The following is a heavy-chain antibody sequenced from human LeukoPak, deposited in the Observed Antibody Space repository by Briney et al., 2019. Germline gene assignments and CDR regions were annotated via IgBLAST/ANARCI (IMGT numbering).Heavy chain of an antibody. J-gene: IGHJ4*02. D-gene: IGHD6-19*01. Sequence: SVTVSFKASGGTFTIYAISWVRQAPGQGLEWMGGIIPIFGTANYAQKFQGRVTITADKSTSTAYMELSSLRSEDTAVYYCARGSFTRRLGWTLGYWGQGNLVTVSS. CDR1: GGTFTIYA. CDR2: IIPIFGTA. CDR3: ARGSFTRRLGWTLGY. V-gene: IGHV1-69*06.